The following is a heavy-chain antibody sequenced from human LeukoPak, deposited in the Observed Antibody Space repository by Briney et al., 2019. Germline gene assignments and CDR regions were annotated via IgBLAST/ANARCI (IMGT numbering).Heavy chain of an antibody. CDR2: IKQDGSEK. V-gene: IGHV3-7*01. D-gene: IGHD6-19*01. J-gene: IGHJ6*02. Sequence: GGSLRLSCAASGFTVSSNYMSWVRQAPGKGLEWVANIKQDGSEKYYVDSVKGRFTISRDNAKNSLYLQMNSLRAEDTAVYYCARELSSGYGMVVWGQGTTVTVSS. CDR1: GFTVSSNY. CDR3: ARELSSGYGMVV.